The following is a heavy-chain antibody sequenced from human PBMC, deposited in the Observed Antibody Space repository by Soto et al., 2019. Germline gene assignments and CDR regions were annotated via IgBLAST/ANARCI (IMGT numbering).Heavy chain of an antibody. CDR2: INPNTRVT. D-gene: IGHD5-12*01. CDR3: FRDPYSGYNSQFDY. Sequence: GASVKVSCKASGYIFTGYYIHWVRQAPGQGLEWMGWINPNTRVTHSAQRFQGRVTMTRVTSISTAYMELSSLRSDDSAVYYCFRDPYSGYNSQFDYWGQGTLVTVSS. V-gene: IGHV1-2*02. J-gene: IGHJ4*02. CDR1: GYIFTGYY.